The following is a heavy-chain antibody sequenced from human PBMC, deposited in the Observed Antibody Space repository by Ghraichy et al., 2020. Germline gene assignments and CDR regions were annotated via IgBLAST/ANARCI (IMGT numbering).Heavy chain of an antibody. CDR1: GDSINSYS. J-gene: IGHJ6*02. D-gene: IGHD1-14*01. Sequence: SETLSLTCTVSGDSINSYSWSWIRQSAGKGLEWIGRIFTSGSTHYNPSLKSRVTMSADTSKNQVSLKLDSVTAADTAVYYCARFHYNSRLYFHNVDIWGQGAPVTVSS. CDR2: IFTSGST. CDR3: ARFHYNSRLYFHNVDI. V-gene: IGHV4-4*07.